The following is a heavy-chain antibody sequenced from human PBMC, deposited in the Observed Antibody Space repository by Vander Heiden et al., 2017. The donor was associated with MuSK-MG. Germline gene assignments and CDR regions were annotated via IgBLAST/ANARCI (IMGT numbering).Heavy chain of an antibody. Sequence: LVQSGAEVKKPVASVKVSCKASGYTFTSYGISWVRQAPGQGLEWMGWISAYNGDTNYAQKLQGRVTMTTDTSTSTAYMELRSLRSDDTAVYYCARLYYDSSGYYERRAFDIWGQGTMVTVSS. CDR1: GYTFTSYG. CDR2: ISAYNGDT. V-gene: IGHV1-18*01. D-gene: IGHD3-22*01. CDR3: ARLYYDSSGYYERRAFDI. J-gene: IGHJ3*02.